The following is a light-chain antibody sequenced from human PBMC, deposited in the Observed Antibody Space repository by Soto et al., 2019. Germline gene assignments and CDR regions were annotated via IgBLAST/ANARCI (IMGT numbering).Light chain of an antibody. V-gene: IGLV2-23*02. Sequence: QSALTQPASVSGSPGQSITISCTGTSSDVGSYNLVSWYQQHPGKAPKLMIYEVTERPSGVSNRFSGSKSGNTASLTISGLQAEDEADYYCCSYAGSSTSYVFGTGTKLTVL. CDR1: SSDVGSYNL. CDR3: CSYAGSSTSYV. J-gene: IGLJ1*01. CDR2: EVT.